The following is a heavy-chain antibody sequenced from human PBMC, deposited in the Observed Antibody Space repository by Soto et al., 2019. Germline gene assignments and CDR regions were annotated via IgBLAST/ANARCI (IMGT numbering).Heavy chain of an antibody. CDR2: IIPIFGTA. J-gene: IGHJ6*04. D-gene: IGHD3-3*01. CDR1: GGTFSSYA. Sequence: SVKVSCKASGGTFSSYAISWVRQAPGQGLEWMGGIIPIFGTANYAQKFQGRVTITADESTSTAYMELSSLRSEDTAVYYCARVLRDDFGCGFYPSLYYYYGMDVGGKGPTAPVSS. CDR3: ARVLRDDFGCGFYPSLYYYYGMDV. V-gene: IGHV1-69*13.